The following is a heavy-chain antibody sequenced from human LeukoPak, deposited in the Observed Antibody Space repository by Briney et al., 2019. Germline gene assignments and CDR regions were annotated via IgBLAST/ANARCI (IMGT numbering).Heavy chain of an antibody. CDR1: GYSLLEVA. Sequence: GASVKVSCKVSGYSLLEVAMHWVRQAPGKGLEWVGSFDPEDGEDGETHYAQKLQGRVTMTEDASTDTAYMELNSLRSEDTAVYYCAMTDRYAGRPFDYWGQGTLVTVPS. CDR2: FDPEDGEDGET. D-gene: IGHD5-12*01. CDR3: AMTDRYAGRPFDY. V-gene: IGHV1-24*01. J-gene: IGHJ4*02.